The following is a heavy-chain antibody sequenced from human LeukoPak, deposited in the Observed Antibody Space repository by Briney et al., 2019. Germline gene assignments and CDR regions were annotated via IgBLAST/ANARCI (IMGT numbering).Heavy chain of an antibody. CDR1: GYSISSGYY. CDR2: IYHSGST. D-gene: IGHD2-2*01. Sequence: SETLSLTCTVSGYSISSGYYWGWIRQPPGKGLEWVGSIYHSGSTYYNPSLKSRVTISVDTSKNQFSLKLSSVTAADTAMYYCARNIVVVPTVTGAFDVWGQGTMVTVSS. CDR3: ARNIVVVPTVTGAFDV. J-gene: IGHJ3*01. V-gene: IGHV4-38-2*02.